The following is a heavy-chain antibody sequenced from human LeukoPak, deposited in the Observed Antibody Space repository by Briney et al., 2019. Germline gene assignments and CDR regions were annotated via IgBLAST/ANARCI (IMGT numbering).Heavy chain of an antibody. CDR3: VKDRYYGSGGSCSFDC. D-gene: IGHD3-10*01. CDR2: ISGSGGGT. V-gene: IGHV3-23*01. Sequence: PGGSLRLSCAASGFTFSSYAMSWVRQAPGKGLEWVSSISGSGGGTHYADSVKGRFTISRDNSKNTLYLQMNSLRAEDTAVYYCVKDRYYGSGGSCSFDCWGQGTLVTVSS. J-gene: IGHJ4*02. CDR1: GFTFSSYA.